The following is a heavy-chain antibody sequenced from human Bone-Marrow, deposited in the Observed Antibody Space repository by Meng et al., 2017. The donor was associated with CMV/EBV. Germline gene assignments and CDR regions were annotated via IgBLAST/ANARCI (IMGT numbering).Heavy chain of an antibody. CDR2: INHSGST. V-gene: IGHV4-34*01. D-gene: IGHD3-3*01. CDR1: GGSFSGYY. Sequence: SETLSLTCAVYGGSFSGYYWSWIRQPPGKGLEWIGEINHSGSTNYNPSLKSRVTISVDTSKNQFSLQLSSVTAADTAVYYCARGPRYYDFWSGYRWFDPWGQGTLVTVSS. J-gene: IGHJ5*02. CDR3: ARGPRYYDFWSGYRWFDP.